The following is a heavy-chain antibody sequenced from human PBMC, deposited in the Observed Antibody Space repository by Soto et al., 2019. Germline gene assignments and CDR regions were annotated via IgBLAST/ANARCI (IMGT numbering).Heavy chain of an antibody. CDR3: ARSGYGSGSYRAFDI. V-gene: IGHV1-2*04. D-gene: IGHD3-10*01. CDR2: INPNSGDT. CDR1: GYTFTGYY. J-gene: IGHJ3*02. Sequence: GASVKVSCKASGYTFTGYYMHWVRQAPGQGLEWMGWINPNSGDTNYAQKFQGWVTMTRDTSISTAYMELSRLRSDDTAVYYCARSGYGSGSYRAFDIWGQGTMVTVSS.